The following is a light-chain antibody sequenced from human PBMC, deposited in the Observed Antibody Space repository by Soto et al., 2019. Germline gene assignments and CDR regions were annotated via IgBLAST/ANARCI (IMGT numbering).Light chain of an antibody. Sequence: QSALTQPRSVSGSPGQAVTISCTGTNSDVGTYNYVSWYQQHPGKAPKLIIYDVTKRPSGVPDRFSGSTSGNTASLIISGLQAADEAEYYCCCCSYAGSSSFRVLFGGGT. J-gene: IGLJ3*02. V-gene: IGLV2-11*01. CDR1: NSDVGTYNY. CDR3: CSYAGSSSFRVL. CDR2: DVT.